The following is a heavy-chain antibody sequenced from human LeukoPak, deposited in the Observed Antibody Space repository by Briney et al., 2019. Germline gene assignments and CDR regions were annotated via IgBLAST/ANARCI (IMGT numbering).Heavy chain of an antibody. V-gene: IGHV3-33*01. Sequence: GGSLRLSCAASGFIFSTYGMHWVRQAPGKGLEWVAIIWYDGSNEYYADSVRGRFTISRDNSKNTLYLQMNSLRAEDTAVYYCARGSDRVAVAGLNWFDPWGQGTLVTVSS. J-gene: IGHJ5*02. D-gene: IGHD6-19*01. CDR3: ARGSDRVAVAGLNWFDP. CDR2: IWYDGSNE. CDR1: GFIFSTYG.